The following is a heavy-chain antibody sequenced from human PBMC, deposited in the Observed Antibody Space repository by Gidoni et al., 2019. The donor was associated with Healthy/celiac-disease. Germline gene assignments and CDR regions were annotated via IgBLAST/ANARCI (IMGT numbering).Heavy chain of an antibody. V-gene: IGHV3-33*01. CDR2: IWYDGSNK. J-gene: IGHJ6*02. CDR3: ARKTLYYYGMDV. CDR1: GFTFSSYG. Sequence: QVQLVESGGGVVQPGRYRRLSGAASGFTFSSYGMHWVRQAPGKGLEWVAVIWYDGSNKYYADSVKVRFTISRDNSKNTLYLQMNSLRAEDTAVYYCARKTLYYYGMDVWGQGTTVTVSS.